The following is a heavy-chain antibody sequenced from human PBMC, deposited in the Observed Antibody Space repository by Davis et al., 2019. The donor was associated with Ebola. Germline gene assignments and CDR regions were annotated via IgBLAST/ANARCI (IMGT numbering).Heavy chain of an antibody. CDR2: INPDAKEI. CDR3: ARDRAYSAFDY. V-gene: IGHV3-7*01. Sequence: GESLKISCAGSGFTFRESWMSWVRQAPGQVLQWVASINPDAKEIYYVDSVKGRFTISRDNARNSLFLQINRLGADDTAIYYCARDRAYSAFDYWGRGTLVTVST. J-gene: IGHJ4*02. CDR1: GFTFRESW. D-gene: IGHD5-12*01.